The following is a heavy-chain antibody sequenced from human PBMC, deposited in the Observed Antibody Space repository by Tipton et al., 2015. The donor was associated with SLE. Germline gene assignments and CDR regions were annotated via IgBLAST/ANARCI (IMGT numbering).Heavy chain of an antibody. CDR3: ARAGIAAAYGMDV. V-gene: IGHV4-4*08. Sequence: TLSLTCTVSGGSISSYYWSWIRQPPGKGLEWIGYIYTSGSTNYNPSLKSRVTISVDTSKNQFSLKLSSVTAADTAVYYCARAGIAAAYGMDVWGQGTTVTVSS. J-gene: IGHJ6*02. D-gene: IGHD6-13*01. CDR1: GGSISSYY. CDR2: IYTSGST.